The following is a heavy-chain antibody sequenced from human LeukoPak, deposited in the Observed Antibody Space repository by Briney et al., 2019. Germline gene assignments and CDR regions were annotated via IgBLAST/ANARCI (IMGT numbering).Heavy chain of an antibody. D-gene: IGHD1-1*01. Sequence: GASVKVSCKASGYTFTSYAMHWVRRAPGQRLEWMGWINAGNSDTKYSQKFQGRVTIARDTSASTAYMELSSLRSEDTAVYYCARDRGGTGDFDYWGQGTLVTVSS. J-gene: IGHJ4*02. CDR3: ARDRGGTGDFDY. V-gene: IGHV1-3*01. CDR1: GYTFTSYA. CDR2: INAGNSDT.